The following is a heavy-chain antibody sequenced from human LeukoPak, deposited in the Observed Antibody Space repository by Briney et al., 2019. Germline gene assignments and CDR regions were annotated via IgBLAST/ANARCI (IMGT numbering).Heavy chain of an antibody. V-gene: IGHV3-49*04. CDR1: GFTLSSYW. Sequence: GGSLRLSCAASGFTLSSYWMHWVRQAPGKGLVWVGFIRSKAYGGTTEYAASVKGRFTISRDDSKSIAYLQMNSLKTEDTAVYYCTSSRQWLMTFDYWGQGTLVTVSS. CDR2: IRSKAYGGTT. CDR3: TSSRQWLMTFDY. J-gene: IGHJ4*02. D-gene: IGHD6-19*01.